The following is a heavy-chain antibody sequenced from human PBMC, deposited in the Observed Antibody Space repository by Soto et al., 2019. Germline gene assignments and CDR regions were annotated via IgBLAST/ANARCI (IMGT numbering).Heavy chain of an antibody. J-gene: IGHJ6*02. Sequence: EEELLESGGGLVQPGGSLRLSCAASGFTLSTYGMTWVRQAPGKGLEWVSAITGTGGNTYYVDSMKGRFIVSRDNSKNMLYLQVNSLRAEDTAVYYCARIRGYYYGLDLWGQGTTVTVSS. CDR3: ARIRGYYYGLDL. V-gene: IGHV3-23*01. CDR1: GFTLSTYG. CDR2: ITGTGGNT.